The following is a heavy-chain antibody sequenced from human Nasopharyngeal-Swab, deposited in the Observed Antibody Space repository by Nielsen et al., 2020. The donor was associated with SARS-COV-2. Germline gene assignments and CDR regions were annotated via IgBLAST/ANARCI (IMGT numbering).Heavy chain of an antibody. CDR1: GFTFTSYA. D-gene: IGHD6-13*01. Sequence: GESLKISCAASGFTFTSYAMHWVRQAPGQRLEWMGWINAGNGNTKYSQKFQGRVTITRDTSASTAYMELSSLRSEDTAVYYCARYSSSWYYYGMDVWGQGTTVTVSS. J-gene: IGHJ6*02. V-gene: IGHV1-3*01. CDR2: INAGNGNT. CDR3: ARYSSSWYYYGMDV.